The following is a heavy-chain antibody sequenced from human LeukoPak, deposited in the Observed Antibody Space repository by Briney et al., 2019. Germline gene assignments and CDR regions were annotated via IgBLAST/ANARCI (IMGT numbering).Heavy chain of an antibody. D-gene: IGHD2/OR15-2a*01. Sequence: SETLSLTCAVYGGSFSGYYWSWIRQPPGKGLEWIGSIYYSGSTYYNPSLKSRVTISVDTSKNQFSLKLSSVTAADTAVYYCARILDDYWGQGTLVTVSS. CDR3: ARILDDY. CDR1: GGSFSGYY. V-gene: IGHV4-34*01. J-gene: IGHJ4*02. CDR2: IYYSGST.